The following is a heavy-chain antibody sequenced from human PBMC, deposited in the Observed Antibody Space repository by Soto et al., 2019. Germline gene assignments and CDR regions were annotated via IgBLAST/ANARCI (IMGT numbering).Heavy chain of an antibody. Sequence: GGSLRLSCAASGFTFSSYAMSWVRQAPGKGLEWVSAISGSGGSTYYADSVKGRFTISRDNSKNTLYLQMNSLRAEDTAVYYCAKEMGIEPDRVYYYGMDVWGQGTTVTVSS. CDR3: AKEMGIEPDRVYYYGMDV. D-gene: IGHD2-2*01. CDR2: ISGSGGST. V-gene: IGHV3-23*01. J-gene: IGHJ6*02. CDR1: GFTFSSYA.